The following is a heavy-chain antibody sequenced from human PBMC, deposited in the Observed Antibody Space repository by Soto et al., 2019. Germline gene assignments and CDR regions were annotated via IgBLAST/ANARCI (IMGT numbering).Heavy chain of an antibody. CDR2: VIPIFVKA. CDR3: ARDCGHQQAFDI. D-gene: IGHD2-2*01. J-gene: IGHJ3*02. V-gene: IGHV1-69*13. CDR1: RGTFSSHA. Sequence: SVKVSCKASRGTFSSHANSLLRQAPGQALEGMGGVIPIFVKANYAQKFQGRDTITPDETTSTEYMVLRCLRSEDTASYYFARDCGHQQAFDIWGQGTMVTVSS.